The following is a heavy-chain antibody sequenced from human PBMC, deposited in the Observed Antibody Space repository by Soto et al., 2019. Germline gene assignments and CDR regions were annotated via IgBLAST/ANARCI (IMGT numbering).Heavy chain of an antibody. CDR1: GYTFTGYY. CDR3: ARGVGQWLVRRGAFDI. D-gene: IGHD6-19*01. Sequence: ASVKVSCKASGYTFTGYYMHWVRQAPGQGLEWMGWINPNSGGTNYAQKFQGWVTMTRDTSISTAYMELSRLRSDDTAVYYCARGVGQWLVRRGAFDIWGQGTMVTVS. J-gene: IGHJ3*02. V-gene: IGHV1-2*04. CDR2: INPNSGGT.